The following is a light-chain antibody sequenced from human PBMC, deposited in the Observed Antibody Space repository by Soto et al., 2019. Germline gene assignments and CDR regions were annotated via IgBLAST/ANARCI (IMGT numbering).Light chain of an antibody. CDR1: QSVSSN. CDR3: QKYNKWPQT. CDR2: GES. J-gene: IGKJ1*01. V-gene: IGKV3-15*01. Sequence: EIVMTQSPATLSVSPGERATLSCRASQSVSSNLAWYQQKPGQAPRLLIYGESTRATGIPARFSGSRSGTELTLTISRLQSEDIAVYYCQKYNKWPQTCGQGTKVDIK.